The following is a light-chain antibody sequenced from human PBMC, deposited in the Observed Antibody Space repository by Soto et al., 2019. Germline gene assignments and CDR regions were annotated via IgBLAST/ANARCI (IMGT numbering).Light chain of an antibody. CDR2: DAS. CDR3: QVYDRSPL. V-gene: IGKV3-20*01. Sequence: EIVLTHSPDTLSLSPCERATLSFRASQSVGSNYLAWYQQKPSQAPRLLMYDASGRASGIPDRFSGSGSGTDYTLTISRLEPEDFAVYYCQVYDRSPLFGGGTKVDIK. CDR1: QSVGSNY. J-gene: IGKJ4*01.